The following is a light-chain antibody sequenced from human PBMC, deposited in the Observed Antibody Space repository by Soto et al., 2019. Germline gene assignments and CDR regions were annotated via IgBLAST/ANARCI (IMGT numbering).Light chain of an antibody. CDR2: DVS. Sequence: QSALTQPASVSGSPGQSITISCTGSSSDVGGYKYVSWYQQHPGKAPKLMIYDVSNRPSGVSDRFSGFKSGNTASLTISGLQSEDEADYYCSSYTSSNSYVFGTGTKVTVL. CDR1: SSDVGGYKY. CDR3: SSYTSSNSYV. J-gene: IGLJ1*01. V-gene: IGLV2-14*03.